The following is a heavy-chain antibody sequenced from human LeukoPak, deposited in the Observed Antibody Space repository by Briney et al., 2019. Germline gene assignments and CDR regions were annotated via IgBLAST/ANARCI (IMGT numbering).Heavy chain of an antibody. CDR3: AREPDGDYGRYAFDI. CDR2: ISYDGSNK. CDR1: GFTSSSYA. Sequence: GGSVRLSCAASGFTSSSYAIHCVRQAPGKGLEWVTVISYDGSNKCYADSVRGRFTISRDNSKNTLDLQMNSLRAEDTAVYYCAREPDGDYGRYAFDIWGQGTMVTVSS. J-gene: IGHJ3*02. D-gene: IGHD4-17*01. V-gene: IGHV3-30-3*01.